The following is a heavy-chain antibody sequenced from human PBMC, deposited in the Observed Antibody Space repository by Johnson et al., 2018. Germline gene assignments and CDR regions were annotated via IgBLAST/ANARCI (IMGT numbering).Heavy chain of an antibody. Sequence: VQLLESGGGVVQPARSLRLSCAASGFTFSSYAMPWVRQAPGKGLAWVAVISYDGSKKYYADSVKGRFTISRDNSKNTLYLQMNSLRAEDSALYYCARANWNDETNYYYYMDVWGKGTTVTVSS. CDR1: GFTFSSYA. CDR3: ARANWNDETNYYYYMDV. CDR2: ISYDGSKK. V-gene: IGHV3-30-3*01. D-gene: IGHD1-20*01. J-gene: IGHJ6*03.